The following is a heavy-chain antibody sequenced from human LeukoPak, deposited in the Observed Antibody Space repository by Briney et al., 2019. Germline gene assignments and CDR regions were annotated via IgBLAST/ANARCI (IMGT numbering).Heavy chain of an antibody. CDR1: GYTFTSYA. V-gene: IGHV1-2*02. Sequence: GASVKVSCKASGYTFTSYAMHWVRQAPGQRLEWTGWINPNRGGTNYAQKFQGRVTMTRDTSISTAYMELSSLRSEDTAVYYCARDVSGYCSSTSCLLGGWFDPWGQGTLVTVSS. CDR2: INPNRGGT. CDR3: ARDVSGYCSSTSCLLGGWFDP. D-gene: IGHD2-2*03. J-gene: IGHJ5*02.